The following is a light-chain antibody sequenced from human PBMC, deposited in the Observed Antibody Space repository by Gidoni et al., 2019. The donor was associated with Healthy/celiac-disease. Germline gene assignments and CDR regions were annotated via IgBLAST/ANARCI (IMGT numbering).Light chain of an antibody. CDR1: SSNIGAGYD. Sequence: QSVLTQPPSVSGAPGQRVTISCTGSSSNIGAGYDVHWSQQLPGTAPKLPIYGNSNRTSGVPDRFSGSKSGTSASLAITGLQAEDEADYYCQSYDSSLSGLWVFGGGTKLTVL. J-gene: IGLJ3*02. CDR3: QSYDSSLSGLWV. V-gene: IGLV1-40*01. CDR2: GNS.